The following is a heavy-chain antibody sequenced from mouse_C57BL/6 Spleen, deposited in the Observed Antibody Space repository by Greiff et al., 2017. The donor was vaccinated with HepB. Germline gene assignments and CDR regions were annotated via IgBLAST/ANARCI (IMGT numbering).Heavy chain of an antibody. CDR1: GYTFTSYG. D-gene: IGHD2-3*01. Sequence: QVQLKQSGAELARPGASVKLSCKASGYTFTSYGISWVKQRTGQGLEWIGEIYPRSGNTYYNEKFKGKATLTADKSSSTAYMELRSLTSEDSAVYFCASGWLLPYFDYWGQGTTLTVSS. J-gene: IGHJ2*01. CDR2: IYPRSGNT. V-gene: IGHV1-81*01. CDR3: ASGWLLPYFDY.